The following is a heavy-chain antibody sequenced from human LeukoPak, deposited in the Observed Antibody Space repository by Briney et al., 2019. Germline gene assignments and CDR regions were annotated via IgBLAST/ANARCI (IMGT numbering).Heavy chain of an antibody. D-gene: IGHD5-24*01. Sequence: ASVKVSCKASGYTFTGYYMHWVRQAPGQGLEWMGWIHPNSGGTKCAQKFQGRVTMTRDTSISTAYMEVSRLRSDDTAVYYCAGTCPRDGYNGPCYWGQGTLVTVSS. CDR2: IHPNSGGT. V-gene: IGHV1-2*02. CDR1: GYTFTGYY. J-gene: IGHJ4*02. CDR3: AGTCPRDGYNGPCY.